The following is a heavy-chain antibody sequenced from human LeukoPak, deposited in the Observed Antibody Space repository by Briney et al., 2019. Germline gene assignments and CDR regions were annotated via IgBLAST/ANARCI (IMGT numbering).Heavy chain of an antibody. J-gene: IGHJ4*02. Sequence: PGGSLRLSCAASGFTFSSYGMPWVRQAPGKGLEWVAVIWYDGSNKYYADSVKGRFTISRDNSKNTLYLQMNSLRAEDTAVYYCARDSGYDAPIAGWGQGTLVTVSS. V-gene: IGHV3-33*01. D-gene: IGHD5-12*01. CDR1: GFTFSSYG. CDR2: IWYDGSNK. CDR3: ARDSGYDAPIAG.